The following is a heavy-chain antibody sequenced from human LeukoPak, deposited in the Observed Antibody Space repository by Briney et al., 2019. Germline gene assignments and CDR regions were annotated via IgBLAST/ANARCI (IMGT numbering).Heavy chain of an antibody. V-gene: IGHV3-30*01. D-gene: IGHD3-22*01. CDR1: GFTFTSYT. CDR3: AKDIGDSVGYNYFDS. CDR2: TSYDGGNR. J-gene: IGHJ4*02. Sequence: PGTSLRLSCAASGFTFTSYTMHWVRQPPGQGLEWVAATSYDGGNRYYADYVKGRFTISRDNLKNSLSLQMNSLGPEDTALYYCAKDIGDSVGYNYFDSWGQGTLVTVSS.